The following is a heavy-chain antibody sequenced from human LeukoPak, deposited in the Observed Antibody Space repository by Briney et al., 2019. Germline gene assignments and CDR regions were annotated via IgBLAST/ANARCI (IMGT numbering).Heavy chain of an antibody. CDR3: ARMKDYYDSSGYYYAMAY. CDR1: GYTFTSYD. D-gene: IGHD3-22*01. V-gene: IGHV1-8*02. Sequence: GGSVKVSCKASGYTFTSYDINWVRQATGQGLEWMGWMNPNSGNTGYAQKFQGRVTMTRNTSISTAYMELSSLRSEDTAVYYCARMKDYYDSSGYYYAMAYWGQGTLVTVSS. J-gene: IGHJ4*02. CDR2: MNPNSGNT.